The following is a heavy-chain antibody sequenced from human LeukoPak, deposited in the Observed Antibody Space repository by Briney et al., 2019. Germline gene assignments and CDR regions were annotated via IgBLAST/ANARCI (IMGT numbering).Heavy chain of an antibody. CDR1: GFIFNNYW. V-gene: IGHV3-7*01. Sequence: GGSLRLSCDASGFIFNNYWISWVRQAPGEGLEWVANIKQDGSEKYYVDSVKGRFTISRDNAKNSLYLQMNSLRAEDTAVYYCARVRARSYCSSTSCYGYWGQGTLVTVSS. CDR2: IKQDGSEK. J-gene: IGHJ4*02. D-gene: IGHD2-2*01. CDR3: ARVRARSYCSSTSCYGY.